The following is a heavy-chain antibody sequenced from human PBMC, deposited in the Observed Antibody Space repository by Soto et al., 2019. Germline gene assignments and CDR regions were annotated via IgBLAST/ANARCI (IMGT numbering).Heavy chain of an antibody. CDR2: ISGYNGHT. J-gene: IGHJ6*02. V-gene: IGHV1-18*01. D-gene: IGHD3-16*01. CDR3: AREGEMPYYYYGLDV. Sequence: QVQLVQSGAEVRKPGASVKVSCKASGYTFTTYGISWVRQAPGQGLEWMGWISGYNGHTKYAQKFQGRVTMTKDTSTSTVYMELRSLRSDDTAVYDCAREGEMPYYYYGLDVWGQGTTGTVSS. CDR1: GYTFTTYG.